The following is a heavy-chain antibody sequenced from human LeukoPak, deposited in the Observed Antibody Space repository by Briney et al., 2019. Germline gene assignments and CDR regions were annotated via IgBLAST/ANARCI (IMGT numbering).Heavy chain of an antibody. Sequence: SETLSLTCTVSGGSISNRFWSWIRQPPGKGLEWIGYIYYTGSTNYNPSLKSRVTISVGTSKNQFSLKLSSVTAADTAVYYCARPSRSISTAGAFDIWGQGTMVTVSS. J-gene: IGHJ3*02. D-gene: IGHD3-10*01. V-gene: IGHV4-59*11. CDR3: ARPSRSISTAGAFDI. CDR1: GGSISNRF. CDR2: IYYTGST.